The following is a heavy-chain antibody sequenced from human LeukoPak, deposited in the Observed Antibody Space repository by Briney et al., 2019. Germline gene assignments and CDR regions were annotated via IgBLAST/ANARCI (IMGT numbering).Heavy chain of an antibody. Sequence: SETLSLTCAVSGGSISSSNWWSWVRQPPGKGLEWIGEIYHSGSTNYNPSLKSRVTISVDTSKNQFSLKLSSVTAADTAVYYCARHSGGTYYVNFDPWGQGTLVTVSS. J-gene: IGHJ5*02. CDR2: IYHSGST. V-gene: IGHV4-4*02. D-gene: IGHD1-26*01. CDR3: ARHSGGTYYVNFDP. CDR1: GGSISSSNW.